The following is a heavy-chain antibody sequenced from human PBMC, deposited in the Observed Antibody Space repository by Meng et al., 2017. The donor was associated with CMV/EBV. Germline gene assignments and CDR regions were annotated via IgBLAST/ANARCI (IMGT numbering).Heavy chain of an antibody. J-gene: IGHJ4*02. V-gene: IGHV1-2*02. D-gene: IGHD2-2*01. CDR2: INPNSGGT. Sequence: ASVKVSCKASGYTFTGYYMHWVRQAPGQGLEWMGRINPNSGGTNYAQKFQGRVTMTRDTSISTAYMELGRLRSDDTAVYYCARDRLGYCSSTSCYYGGDWGQGTLVTVSS. CDR1: GYTFTGYY. CDR3: ARDRLGYCSSTSCYYGGD.